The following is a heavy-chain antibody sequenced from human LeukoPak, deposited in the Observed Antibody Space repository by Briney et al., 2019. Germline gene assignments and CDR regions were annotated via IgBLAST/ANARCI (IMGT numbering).Heavy chain of an antibody. CDR3: ARDYAEMPTAG. CDR2: ISGSSAYV. CDR1: GFTFSIYS. J-gene: IGHJ4*02. D-gene: IGHD5-24*01. Sequence: GGSLRLSCAASGFTFSIYSMNWVRQAPGKGLEWVSSISGSSAYVYYADSVKGRFTISRDNAKNSLYLQMNSLRVEDTAMYYCARDYAEMPTAGGGQGTLVTVSS. V-gene: IGHV3-21*01.